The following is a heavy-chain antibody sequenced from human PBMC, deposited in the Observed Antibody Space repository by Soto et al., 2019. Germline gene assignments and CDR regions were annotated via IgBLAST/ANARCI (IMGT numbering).Heavy chain of an antibody. Sequence: QVQLQESGPGLVKPAQTLSLRCTVSGGSISSRDYYWSWIRQHPEKGLEWIGSIYYSGSTYYNPSLKSRVTMSLDTSMNEFSLKLTSVTAADTAVYYCARDMGGAALKGSGMDVWGQGTTVTVSS. D-gene: IGHD3-10*01. V-gene: IGHV4-31*03. CDR1: GGSISSRDYY. J-gene: IGHJ6*02. CDR2: IYYSGST. CDR3: ARDMGGAALKGSGMDV.